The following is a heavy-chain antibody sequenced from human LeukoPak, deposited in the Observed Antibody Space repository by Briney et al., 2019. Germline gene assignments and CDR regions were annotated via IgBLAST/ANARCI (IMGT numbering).Heavy chain of an antibody. CDR1: GGSISSRGYY. CDR3: ARETSSEYFQH. J-gene: IGHJ1*01. Sequence: SETLSLTCTVSGGSISSRGYYWGWIRQLPGKGLEWIGSIYYSGNTYYNPSLKSRVTISVDTSKNQFSLRLTSVTAADTAVYYCARETSSEYFQHWGQGTLVTVSS. V-gene: IGHV4-39*07. CDR2: IYYSGNT.